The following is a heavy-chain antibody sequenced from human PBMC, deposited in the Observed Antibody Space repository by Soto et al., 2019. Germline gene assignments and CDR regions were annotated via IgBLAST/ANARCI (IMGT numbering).Heavy chain of an antibody. D-gene: IGHD4-17*01. Sequence: EVQLLESGGGLVQPGGSLRLSCAASGFTFSAYALSWVRQAPGKGLEWVSTLTSGGTTYYADSVKGRFTVSRDNSKNTLDLQMNSLRAEDTATYHCAKGATVTTAPGNYFDYWGQGTLVTVSS. CDR1: GFTFSAYA. CDR3: AKGATVTTAPGNYFDY. V-gene: IGHV3-23*01. CDR2: LTSGGTT. J-gene: IGHJ4*02.